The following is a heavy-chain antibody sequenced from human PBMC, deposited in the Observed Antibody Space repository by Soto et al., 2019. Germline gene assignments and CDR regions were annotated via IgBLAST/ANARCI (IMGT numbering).Heavy chain of an antibody. D-gene: IGHD3-16*02. CDR2: IWYDGSNK. Sequence: GGSLRLSCAASGFTFSSYGMHWVRQAPGKGLEWVAVIWYDGSNKYYADSVKGRFTISRDNSKNTLYLQMNSLRAEDTAVYYCARDSSEDYVWGSYRYCDYWGQGTLVTVSS. V-gene: IGHV3-33*01. CDR3: ARDSSEDYVWGSYRYCDY. J-gene: IGHJ4*02. CDR1: GFTFSSYG.